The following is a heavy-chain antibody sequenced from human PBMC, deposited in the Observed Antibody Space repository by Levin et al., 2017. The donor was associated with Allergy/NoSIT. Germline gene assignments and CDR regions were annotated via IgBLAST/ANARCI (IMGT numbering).Heavy chain of an antibody. V-gene: IGHV4-39*01. CDR3: AGLSVVGATKDYFDY. D-gene: IGHD1-26*01. CDR2: IYYSGST. Sequence: ESLKISCTVSGGSISSSSYYWGWIRQPPGKGLEWIGSIYYSGSTYYNPSLKSRVTISVDTSKNQFSLKLSSVTAADTAVYYCAGLSVVGATKDYFDYWGQGTLVTVSS. J-gene: IGHJ4*02. CDR1: GGSISSSSYY.